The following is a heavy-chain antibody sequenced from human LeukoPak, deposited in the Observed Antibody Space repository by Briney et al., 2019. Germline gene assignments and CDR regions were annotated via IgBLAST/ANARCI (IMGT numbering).Heavy chain of an antibody. CDR3: ARLEEQWLTNDAFDI. J-gene: IGHJ3*02. Sequence: GGSLRLSCAASGFTFSSYSMNWVRQAPGKGLEWVSSISSSSSYIYYADSVKGRFTISRDNAKNSLYLQMNSLRAEDTVVYYCARLEEQWLTNDAFDIWGQGTMVTVSS. CDR1: GFTFSSYS. CDR2: ISSSSSYI. V-gene: IGHV3-21*01. D-gene: IGHD6-19*01.